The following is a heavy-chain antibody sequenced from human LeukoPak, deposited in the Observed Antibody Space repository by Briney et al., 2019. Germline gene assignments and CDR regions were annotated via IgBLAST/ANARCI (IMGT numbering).Heavy chain of an antibody. CDR3: AREYGGSYFFDY. CDR1: GFTFSSYW. CDR2: IKQYASEK. D-gene: IGHD1-26*01. J-gene: IGHJ4*02. V-gene: IGHV3-7*01. Sequence: GGSLRLSCAASGFTFSSYWMSWVRQAPGKGLEWVANIKQYASEKYYVDSVKGRFTISRDNAKNSLYLQMNYLRAEDTAVYYCAREYGGSYFFDYWGQGTLVTVSS.